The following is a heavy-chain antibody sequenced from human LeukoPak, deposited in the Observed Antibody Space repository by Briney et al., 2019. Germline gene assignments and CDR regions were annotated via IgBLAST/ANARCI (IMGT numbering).Heavy chain of an antibody. CDR2: ISSSGSTI. Sequence: GGSLRLSCEASGFTFSSYGMNWVRQAPGKGLEWVSYISSSGSTIYYADSVKGRFTISRDNAKNSLYLQMNSLRAEDTAVYYCARDCGGGSCYGPYDAFDIWGQGTMVTVSS. V-gene: IGHV3-48*03. D-gene: IGHD2-15*01. CDR3: ARDCGGGSCYGPYDAFDI. J-gene: IGHJ3*02. CDR1: GFTFSSYG.